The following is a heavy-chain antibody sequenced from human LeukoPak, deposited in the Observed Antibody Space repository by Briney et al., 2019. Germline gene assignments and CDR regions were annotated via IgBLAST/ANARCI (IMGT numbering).Heavy chain of an antibody. D-gene: IGHD3-22*01. CDR1: GFTFDDYA. J-gene: IGHJ3*02. CDR3: AKDIQSLARNYYDSSGNAFDI. CDR2: ISGDGGST. Sequence: GGTLRLSCAASGFTFDDYAMHWVRQAPGKGLEWVSLISGDGGSTYYADSVKGRFTISRDNSKNSLYLQMNSLRTEDTALYYCAKDIQSLARNYYDSSGNAFDIWGQGTMVTVSS. V-gene: IGHV3-43*02.